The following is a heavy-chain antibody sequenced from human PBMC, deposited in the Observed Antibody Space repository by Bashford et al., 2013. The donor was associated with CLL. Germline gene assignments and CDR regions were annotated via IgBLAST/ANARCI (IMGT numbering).Heavy chain of an antibody. V-gene: IGHV4-39*01. CDR2: IYYSGST. D-gene: IGHD2-2*01. Sequence: ETLSLTCTVSGGSISSSSNYWGWIRQPPGKGLEWIGSIYYSGSTYYNPSLKSRVTISVDTSKNQFSLKSSSVTAADTAVYYCARLDIVVVPAAISYWGQGTLVTVSS. CDR1: GGSISSSSNY. CDR3: ARLDIVVVPAAISY. J-gene: IGHJ4*02.